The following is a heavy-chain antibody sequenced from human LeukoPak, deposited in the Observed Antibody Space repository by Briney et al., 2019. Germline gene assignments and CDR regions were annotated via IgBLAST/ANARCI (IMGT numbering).Heavy chain of an antibody. CDR1: GFTFSSYA. J-gene: IGHJ4*02. D-gene: IGHD3-10*01. CDR3: ARDSTMIGGRYFDY. V-gene: IGHV3-30*04. CDR2: ISYDGSNK. Sequence: PGRSLRLSCAASGFTFSSYAMHWVRQAPGRGLEWVAVISYDGSNKYYADSVKGRFTISRDNSKNTLYLQMNSLRAEDTAVYYCARDSTMIGGRYFDYWGQGTLVTVSS.